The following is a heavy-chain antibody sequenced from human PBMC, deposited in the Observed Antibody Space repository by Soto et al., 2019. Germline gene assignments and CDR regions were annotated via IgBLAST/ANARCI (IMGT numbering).Heavy chain of an antibody. CDR3: ARAVRIAVTGTPGY. D-gene: IGHD6-19*01. J-gene: IGHJ4*02. V-gene: IGHV3-33*01. CDR1: GFTFSSYG. CDR2: IWYDGSNK. Sequence: PGGSLRLSCAASGFTFSSYGMHWVRQAPGKGLEWVAVIWYDGSNKYYADPVKGRFTISRDNSKNTLYLQMNSLRAEDTAVYYYARAVRIAVTGTPGYWGQGTLVTVSS.